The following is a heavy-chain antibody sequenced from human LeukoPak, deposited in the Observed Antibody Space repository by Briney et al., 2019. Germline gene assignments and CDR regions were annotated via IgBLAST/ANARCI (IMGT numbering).Heavy chain of an antibody. J-gene: IGHJ4*02. D-gene: IGHD1-26*01. CDR2: ISFDGTNK. Sequence: GGSLRLSCAASGFTFSRYGMHWVRQAPGKGLEWVAVISFDGTNKYYADSVKGRFTISRDNSKNTLYLQMNSLRAEDTAVYYCAKDRGDGSWTRSDLRYYFDYWGQGTLVTVSS. V-gene: IGHV3-30*18. CDR3: AKDRGDGSWTRSDLRYYFDY. CDR1: GFTFSRYG.